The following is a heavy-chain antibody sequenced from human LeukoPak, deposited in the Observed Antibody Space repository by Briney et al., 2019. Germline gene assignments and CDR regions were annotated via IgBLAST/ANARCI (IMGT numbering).Heavy chain of an antibody. CDR2: IRTKANSYAT. J-gene: IGHJ4*02. V-gene: IGHV3-73*01. CDR1: GFTFSGST. D-gene: IGHD2-21*02. CDR3: ASHPEGLCGGDYYN. Sequence: GGSLKLFCAASGFTFSGSTIHWVRKASGKGLEWVGLIRTKANSYATAYAASVKGRFTISRDDSKNREYLQMNSLKTEDTAECYCASHPEGLCGGDYYNWGQGTLVTVSS.